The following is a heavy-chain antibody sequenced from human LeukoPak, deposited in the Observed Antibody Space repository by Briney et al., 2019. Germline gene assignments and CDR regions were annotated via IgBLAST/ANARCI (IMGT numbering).Heavy chain of an antibody. V-gene: IGHV1-2*04. Sequence: ASVKVSCKASGYTFTSYGISWVRQAPGQGLEWMGWINPNSGGTNYAQKFQGWVTMTRDTSISTAYMELSRLRSDDTAVYYCARAGTVEMTPLDYWGQGTLVTVSS. CDR2: INPNSGGT. J-gene: IGHJ4*02. CDR3: ARAGTVEMTPLDY. D-gene: IGHD5-24*01. CDR1: GYTFTSYG.